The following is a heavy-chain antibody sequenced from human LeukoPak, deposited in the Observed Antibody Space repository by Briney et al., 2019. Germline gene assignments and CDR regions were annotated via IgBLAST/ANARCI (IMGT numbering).Heavy chain of an antibody. D-gene: IGHD3-22*01. Sequence: PSETLSLTCTVSGGSISSSSYYWGWIRQPPGKGLEWIGSIYYSGSTYYNPSLKSRVTISVDTSKNQFSLKLSSVTAADTAVYYCARHVHGSGFPIDYWGQGTLVTVSS. CDR1: GGSISSSSYY. V-gene: IGHV4-39*01. CDR3: ARHVHGSGFPIDY. CDR2: IYYSGST. J-gene: IGHJ4*02.